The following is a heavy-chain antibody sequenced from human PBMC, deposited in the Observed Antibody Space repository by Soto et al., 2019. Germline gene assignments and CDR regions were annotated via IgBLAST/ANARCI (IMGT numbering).Heavy chain of an antibody. V-gene: IGHV4-59*08. D-gene: IGHD6-19*01. CDR1: GGSISSYY. CDR2: IYYSGST. CDR3: ARQGGYSSGSFDFIWFDP. J-gene: IGHJ5*02. Sequence: SETLSLTCTVSGGSISSYYWSWIRQPPGKGLEWIGYIYYSGSTNYNPSLKSRVTISVDTSKNQFSLKLSSVTAADTAVYYCARQGGYSSGSFDFIWFDPWGQGTLVTVSS.